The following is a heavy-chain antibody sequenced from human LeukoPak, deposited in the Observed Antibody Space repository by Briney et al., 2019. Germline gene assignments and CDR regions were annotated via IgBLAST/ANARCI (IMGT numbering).Heavy chain of an antibody. J-gene: IGHJ4*02. CDR3: ARSKIGYDFWSGYYGGRIDY. D-gene: IGHD3-3*01. V-gene: IGHV1-69*13. Sequence: ASVKVSCKASGYTFTSYYMHWVRQAPGQGLEWMGGIIPIFGTANYAQKFQGRVTITADESTSTAYMELSSLRSEDTAVYYCARSKIGYDFWSGYYGGRIDYWGQGTLVTVSS. CDR2: IIPIFGTA. CDR1: GYTFTSYY.